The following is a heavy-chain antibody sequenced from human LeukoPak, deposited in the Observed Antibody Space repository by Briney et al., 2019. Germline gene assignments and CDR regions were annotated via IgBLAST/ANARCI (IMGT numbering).Heavy chain of an antibody. CDR3: ANIYGQAPDY. Sequence: GGSLRLSCAASGFTFSSYGMHWVRQAPGKGLEWVAVISYDGSNKYYADSVKGRFTISRDNSKNTLYLQMNSLRAEDTAVYYCANIYGQAPDYWGQGTLVTVSS. CDR2: ISYDGSNK. CDR1: GFTFSSYG. V-gene: IGHV3-30*18. J-gene: IGHJ4*02. D-gene: IGHD4-17*01.